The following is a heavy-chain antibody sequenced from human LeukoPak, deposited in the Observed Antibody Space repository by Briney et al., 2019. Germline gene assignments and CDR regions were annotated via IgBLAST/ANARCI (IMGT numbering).Heavy chain of an antibody. D-gene: IGHD1-26*01. CDR1: GYTFTSYD. J-gene: IGHJ4*02. Sequence: PEASVKVSCKASGYTFTSYDINWVRQAPGQGLEWMGWMNPNSGNTVYAQKFQGRVTITRNTSISTAYMELSSLRSEDTAVYYCARTPPRERVGAILPRVFDYWGQGTLVTVSS. V-gene: IGHV1-8*03. CDR2: MNPNSGNT. CDR3: ARTPPRERVGAILPRVFDY.